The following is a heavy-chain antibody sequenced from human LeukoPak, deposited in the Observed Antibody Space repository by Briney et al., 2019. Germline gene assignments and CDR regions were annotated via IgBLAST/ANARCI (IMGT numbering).Heavy chain of an antibody. CDR1: GGSFSGYY. V-gene: IGHV4-34*01. J-gene: IGHJ5*02. D-gene: IGHD5-18*01. Sequence: PSETLSLTCAVYGGSFSGYYWSWIRQPPGKGLEWIGEINHSGSTNYNPSLKSRVTISVDTSKNQFSLKLSSVTAADTAVYYCARGGYNYGGHNWFDPWGQGTLVTVSS. CDR2: INHSGST. CDR3: ARGGYNYGGHNWFDP.